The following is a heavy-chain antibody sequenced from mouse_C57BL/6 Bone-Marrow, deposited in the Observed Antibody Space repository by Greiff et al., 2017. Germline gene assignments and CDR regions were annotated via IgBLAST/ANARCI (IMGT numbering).Heavy chain of an antibody. J-gene: IGHJ2*01. D-gene: IGHD3-3*01. CDR3: TREGQLWNYFDY. Sequence: QVQLQQPGAELVKPGASVKLSCKASGYTFTSYWMQWVKQRPGQGLEWIGEIDPSDSYTNYNQKFKGKATLPVDTSSRTASMQLSSLTAEDAADYYGTREGQLWNYFDYWGQGTTLTVSS. CDR1: GYTFTSYW. CDR2: IDPSDSYT. V-gene: IGHV1-50*01.